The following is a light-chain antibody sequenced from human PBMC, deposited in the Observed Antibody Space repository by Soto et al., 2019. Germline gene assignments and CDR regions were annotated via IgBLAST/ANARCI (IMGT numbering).Light chain of an antibody. CDR1: QSVSNN. J-gene: IGKJ1*01. V-gene: IGKV3-15*01. CDR2: DAS. CDR3: QQYNNWPPWT. Sequence: ILMTQSPATLSVSPGERATRSCRASQSVSNNLAWYQQKPGQAPRLLIYDASTRATGIPARFSGSGSGTEFTLTISGLQSEDFAVYYCQQYNNWPPWTFGQGTKVEIK.